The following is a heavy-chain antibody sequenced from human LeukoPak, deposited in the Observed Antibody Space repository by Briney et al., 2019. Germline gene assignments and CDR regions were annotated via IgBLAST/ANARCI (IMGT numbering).Heavy chain of an antibody. CDR1: GGSISSYY. CDR3: ARGRVIWSGYDDAFDI. D-gene: IGHD3-3*01. Sequence: SETLSLTCTVSGGSISSYYWSWIRQPAGKGLEWIGRIYTSGSTNYNPSLKSRVTMSVDTSKNQFSLKLSSVTAADTAVYYCARGRVIWSGYDDAFDIWGQGTMVTVSS. V-gene: IGHV4-4*07. J-gene: IGHJ3*02. CDR2: IYTSGST.